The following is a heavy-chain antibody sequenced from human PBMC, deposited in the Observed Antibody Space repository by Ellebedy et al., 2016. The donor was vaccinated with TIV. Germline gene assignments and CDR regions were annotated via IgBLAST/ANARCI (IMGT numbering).Heavy chain of an antibody. CDR2: INHSGST. CDR1: GGSFRGYY. D-gene: IGHD6-6*01. J-gene: IGHJ4*02. V-gene: IGHV4-34*01. Sequence: SETLSLXCAVYGGSFRGYYWSWIRQPPGKGLEWIGEINHSGSTNYNPSLKSRVTISVDTSKNQFSLKLSSVTAADTAVYYCAKSLHYSSSSFFDFWGQGTLVTVSS. CDR3: AKSLHYSSSSFFDF.